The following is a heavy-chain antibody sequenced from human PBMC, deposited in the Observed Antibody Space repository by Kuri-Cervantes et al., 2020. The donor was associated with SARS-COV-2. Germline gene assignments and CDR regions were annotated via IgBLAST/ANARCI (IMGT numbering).Heavy chain of an antibody. D-gene: IGHD3-3*01. CDR2: INPDGSYT. CDR3: AKPSTSVYDFTIFGVITAYFDY. V-gene: IGHV3-74*01. Sequence: GESLKISCAASGFTFSGHWIHWVRQAPGKGLVWVSRINPDGSYTNNADSVKGRFTLSRDNSKNTLYLQMNSLRAEDTAVYYCAKPSTSVYDFTIFGVITAYFDYWDQGTLVTVSS. J-gene: IGHJ4*02. CDR1: GFTFSGHW.